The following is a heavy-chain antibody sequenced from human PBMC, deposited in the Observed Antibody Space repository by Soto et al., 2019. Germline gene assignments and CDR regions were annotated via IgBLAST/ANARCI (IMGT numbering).Heavy chain of an antibody. V-gene: IGHV3-7*01. CDR2: INQEGRES. CDR3: VGSNIVSA. J-gene: IGHJ5*02. D-gene: IGHD5-12*01. CDR1: GFTLSRYW. Sequence: EVPLVESGGGLVQPGGSLRLSCVASGFTLSRYWMSWVRQAPGKGLEWVANINQEGRESHYVDSVKGRFTISRDNAKNSLYLQMNSLRVEDTGLYYCVGSNIVSAWGQGTLVTVSS.